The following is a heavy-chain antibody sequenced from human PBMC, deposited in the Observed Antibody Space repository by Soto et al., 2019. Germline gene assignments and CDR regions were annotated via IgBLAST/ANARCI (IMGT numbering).Heavy chain of an antibody. CDR1: GGTFSSYA. CDR3: ARELLGYSSSLNWFDP. CDR2: IIPIFGTA. Sequence: SVKVSCNASGGTFSSYAISWVRQAPGQGLEWMGGIIPIFGTANYAQKFQGRVTITADESTSTAYMELSSLRSEDTAVYYCARELLGYSSSLNWFDPWGQGTLVTVSS. V-gene: IGHV1-69*13. J-gene: IGHJ5*02. D-gene: IGHD5-12*01.